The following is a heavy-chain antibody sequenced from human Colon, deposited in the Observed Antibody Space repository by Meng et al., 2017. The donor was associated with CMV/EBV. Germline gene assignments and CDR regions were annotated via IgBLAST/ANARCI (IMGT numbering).Heavy chain of an antibody. J-gene: IGHJ4*02. Sequence: QVQWVRSGAEVKKPGASVKVPCKPSGYSFTAYYIHWLRQAPGQGLEWMGRIDPNSGVTEYAHKFHGRVTVTGDTSISTAYMELRRLTSDDTAVYYCARDEDISAAGKLFGDYWGQGTLVTVSS. CDR2: IDPNSGVT. CDR3: ARDEDISAAGKLFGDY. CDR1: GYSFTAYY. D-gene: IGHD6-13*01. V-gene: IGHV1-2*06.